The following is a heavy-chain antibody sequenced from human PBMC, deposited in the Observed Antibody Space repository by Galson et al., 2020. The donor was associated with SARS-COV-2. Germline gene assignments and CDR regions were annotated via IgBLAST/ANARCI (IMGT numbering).Heavy chain of an antibody. CDR2: IYYSGST. V-gene: IGHV4-59*01. Sequence: ASETLSLTCTVSGGSISPYYRSWIRQPPGKGLEWIAHIYYSGSTNYNPSLMSRATISVDRSKNQFSLKLRSMTAADTAVYYCARFFRGLDVWGQGTTVTVSS. D-gene: IGHD3-10*01. J-gene: IGHJ6*02. CDR1: GGSISPYY. CDR3: ARFFRGLDV.